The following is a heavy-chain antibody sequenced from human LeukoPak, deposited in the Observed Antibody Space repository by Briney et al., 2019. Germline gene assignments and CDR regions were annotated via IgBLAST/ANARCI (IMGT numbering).Heavy chain of an antibody. D-gene: IGHD2-2*02. CDR1: GYTLTELS. J-gene: IGHJ3*02. CDR2: INPNSGGT. Sequence: ASVKVSCKVSGYTLTELSMHWVRQAPGQGLEWMGWINPNSGGTNYAQKFQGRVTMTRDTSISTAYMELSRLRSDDTAVYYCARDKSYCSSTSCYTAGAFDIWGQGTMVTVSS. V-gene: IGHV1-2*02. CDR3: ARDKSYCSSTSCYTAGAFDI.